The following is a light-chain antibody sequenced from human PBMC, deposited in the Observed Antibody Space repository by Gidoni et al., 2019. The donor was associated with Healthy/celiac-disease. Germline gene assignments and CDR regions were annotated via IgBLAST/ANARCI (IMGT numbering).Light chain of an antibody. V-gene: IGKV1-39*01. CDR2: AAS. CDR3: QQSYSTQYS. J-gene: IGKJ2*03. CDR1: QSISSY. Sequence: DIEVTQCPSSLSASVGDRVTITCRASQSISSYLNWYQQKPGKATKLLIYAASSLQSGVPSRFSGSGSGTDFTLTISSLQPEDFATYYCQQSYSTQYSFGQGTKLEIK.